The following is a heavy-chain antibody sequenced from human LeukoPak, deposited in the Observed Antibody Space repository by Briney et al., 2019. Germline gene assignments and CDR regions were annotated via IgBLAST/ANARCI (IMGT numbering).Heavy chain of an antibody. CDR1: DGSISTYY. CDR3: ARHGGSLGYFDY. Sequence: SETLSLTCSVSDGSISTYYWSWIRQTPGKGLEWIGYVYYSGTTNYNPSLKGRVTISSETSKNQFSLNLRSVNVADTAIYYCARHGGSLGYFDYWGQGTLVTVSS. V-gene: IGHV4-59*08. CDR2: VYYSGTT. J-gene: IGHJ4*02. D-gene: IGHD1-26*01.